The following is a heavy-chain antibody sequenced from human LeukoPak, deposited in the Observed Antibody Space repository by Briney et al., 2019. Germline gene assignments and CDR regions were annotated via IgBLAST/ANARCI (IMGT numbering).Heavy chain of an antibody. CDR1: GFTFSSYW. D-gene: IGHD3-10*02. Sequence: GGSLRLSCAAPGFTFSSYWMSWVRQAPGKGLEWAAYIKQDVTEKYYVDSVKGRFSISRDNAKNSLYLQMNSLRAEDTAVYYCAREGRKSRGVEIVRKKETGYYYYMDVWGKGTTVTVSS. J-gene: IGHJ6*03. CDR2: IKQDVTEK. CDR3: AREGRKSRGVEIVRKKETGYYYYMDV. V-gene: IGHV3-7*01.